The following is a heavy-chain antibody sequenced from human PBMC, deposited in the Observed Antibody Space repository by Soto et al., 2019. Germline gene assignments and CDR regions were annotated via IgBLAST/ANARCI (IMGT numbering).Heavy chain of an antibody. J-gene: IGHJ4*02. D-gene: IGHD1-1*01. CDR3: AREIVTTGEYYFDS. CDR1: GFTFSNYW. Sequence: GGSLRLSCAASGFTFSNYWMHWVRQTPGKGLVWVSRINSDGSSTSYADSVKGRVTISRDTAKNTLYLQMNSLRAEDTAVYYCAREIVTTGEYYFDSWGQGTLVTVSS. V-gene: IGHV3-74*01. CDR2: INSDGSST.